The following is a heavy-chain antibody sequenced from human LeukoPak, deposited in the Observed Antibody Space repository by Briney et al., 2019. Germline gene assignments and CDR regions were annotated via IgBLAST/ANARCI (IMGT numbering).Heavy chain of an antibody. Sequence: SETLSLTCAVSGGSISSYYWSWIRQPAGKGLEWIGYIYYSGSTYYNPSLKSRVTISVDTSKNQFSLKLSSVTAADTAVYYCARAPREGYCSSTSCLYFDYWGQGTLVTVSS. CDR2: IYYSGST. D-gene: IGHD2-2*01. CDR3: ARAPREGYCSSTSCLYFDY. V-gene: IGHV4-59*06. CDR1: GGSISSYY. J-gene: IGHJ4*02.